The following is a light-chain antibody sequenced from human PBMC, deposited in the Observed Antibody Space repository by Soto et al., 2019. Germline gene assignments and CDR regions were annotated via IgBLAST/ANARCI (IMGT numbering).Light chain of an antibody. J-gene: IGLJ1*01. CDR2: DVS. V-gene: IGLV2-11*01. CDR1: SSYVGYYNY. Sequence: QSVLTQPRSVSGSPGQSVTISCTGTSSYVGYYNYVSWYQQHPGTAPKLMIYDVSMRPSGVPDRFSGSKSGNTASLTISGLQAEDEADYYCCSYAGSYTFYVFGTGTKVTVL. CDR3: CSYAGSYTFYV.